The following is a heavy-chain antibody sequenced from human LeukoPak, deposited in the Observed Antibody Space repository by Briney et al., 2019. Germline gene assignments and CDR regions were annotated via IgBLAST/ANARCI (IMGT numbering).Heavy chain of an antibody. Sequence: SQTLSLTCAISGDSVSTNSAAWNWIRQSPSRGLEWLGRTYYRSKLHTDYAVSVKSRITFKPATPKHQSSLQLRSVTPEDTAVYYCARGVWDIVVVSASRAYYYYMDVWGKGTTVTVS. CDR2: TYYRSKLHT. V-gene: IGHV6-1*01. D-gene: IGHD2-2*01. CDR1: GDSVSTNSAA. CDR3: ARGVWDIVVVSASRAYYYYMDV. J-gene: IGHJ6*03.